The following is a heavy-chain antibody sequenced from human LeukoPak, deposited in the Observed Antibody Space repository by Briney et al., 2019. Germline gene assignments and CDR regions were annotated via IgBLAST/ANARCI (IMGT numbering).Heavy chain of an antibody. J-gene: IGHJ4*02. Sequence: ASVKVSCKASGYTFTSYYMHWVRQAPGQGLEWMGWINPNSGGTNYAQKFQGRVTMTRDTSISTAYMELSRLRSDDTAVYYCATGSGLLWFGERFDYWGQGTLVTVSS. V-gene: IGHV1-2*02. CDR2: INPNSGGT. CDR3: ATGSGLLWFGERFDY. CDR1: GYTFTSYY. D-gene: IGHD3-10*01.